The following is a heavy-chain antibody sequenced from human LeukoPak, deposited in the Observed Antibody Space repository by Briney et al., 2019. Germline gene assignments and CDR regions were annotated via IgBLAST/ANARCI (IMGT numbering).Heavy chain of an antibody. CDR2: IYYSGST. D-gene: IGHD2-15*01. J-gene: IGHJ4*02. Sequence: SGTLSLTCTVSGGSISSGDYYWSWILQPPGKGLEWIGYIYYSGSTYYNPSLKSRVTISVDTSKNQFSLKLSSVTAADTAVYYCAREAPLRYCSGGSCYSFDYWGQGTLVTVSS. CDR1: GGSISSGDYY. CDR3: AREAPLRYCSGGSCYSFDY. V-gene: IGHV4-30-4*01.